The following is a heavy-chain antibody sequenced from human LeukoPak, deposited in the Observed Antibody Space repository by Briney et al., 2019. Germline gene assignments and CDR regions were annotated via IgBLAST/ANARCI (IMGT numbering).Heavy chain of an antibody. Sequence: GGSLRLSCAASGFTLGSFAMSWVRQGPGRGLEWVSAFSVGGNTYHAASVKGRFTISRDSSKNTLYLQMNSLRAGDAAVYYCAKAPVTTCSGAYCYPFDYWSQGTLVTVSS. V-gene: IGHV3-23*01. CDR3: AKAPVTTCSGAYCYPFDY. D-gene: IGHD2-15*01. CDR1: GFTLGSFA. J-gene: IGHJ4*02. CDR2: FSVGGNT.